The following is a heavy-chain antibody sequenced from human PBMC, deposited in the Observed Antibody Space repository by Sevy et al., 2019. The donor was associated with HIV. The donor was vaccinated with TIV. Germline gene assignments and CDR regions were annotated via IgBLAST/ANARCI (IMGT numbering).Heavy chain of an antibody. V-gene: IGHV1-24*01. CDR3: AITKDYYDSSGCPFDY. D-gene: IGHD3-22*01. CDR2: FDPEDRET. Sequence: APVKVSCKVSGYTLSQVSMHWVRQVPGKGLEWMGSFDPEDRETIYAQKFQGRLTMTEDTSTDTAYMELSSLKSEDTTVFYCAITKDYYDSSGCPFDYWGQGTSVTVSS. CDR1: GYTLSQVS. J-gene: IGHJ4*02.